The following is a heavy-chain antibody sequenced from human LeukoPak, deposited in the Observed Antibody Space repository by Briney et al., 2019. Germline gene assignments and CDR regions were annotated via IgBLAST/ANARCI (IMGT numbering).Heavy chain of an antibody. CDR3: ARVEQWLGPFDY. V-gene: IGHV4-59*01. CDR2: IYYSGST. D-gene: IGHD6-19*01. CDR1: GGSISSYY. J-gene: IGHJ4*02. Sequence: PSQTLSLTCTVSGGSISSYYWSWIRQPPGKGLEWIGYIYYSGSTNYNPSLKSRVTISVDTSKNQFSLKLSSVTAADTAVYYCARVEQWLGPFDYWGQGTLVTVSS.